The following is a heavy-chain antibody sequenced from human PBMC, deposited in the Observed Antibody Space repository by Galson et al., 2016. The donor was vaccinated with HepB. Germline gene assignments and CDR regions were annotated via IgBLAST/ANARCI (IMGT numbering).Heavy chain of an antibody. V-gene: IGHV4-39*01. CDR2: VYRGRP. Sequence: ETLSLTCTVSDGSISSSSSFSWGWIRQPPGKGLEWLGTVYRGRPYYNASLEGRVTISADMPTDLLSLKLTSLTAADTAVYYCARAGLLTKASFDCWGQGTLVAVSS. J-gene: IGHJ4*02. CDR1: DGSISSSSSFS. CDR3: ARAGLLTKASFDC. D-gene: IGHD4-11*01.